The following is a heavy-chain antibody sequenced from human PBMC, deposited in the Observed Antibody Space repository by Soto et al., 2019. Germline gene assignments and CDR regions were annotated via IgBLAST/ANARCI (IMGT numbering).Heavy chain of an antibody. V-gene: IGHV3-30*18. J-gene: IGHJ6*02. CDR1: GFTFSSYG. CDR3: AKDDVGAVAGMGAYGLDV. Sequence: QVQLVESGGGVVQPGRSLRLSCAASGFTFSSYGMHWVRQAPGKGLEWVAVISYDGSNKYYADSVKGRFTISRDNSKNTRYMQMHSRRAEDTALYYFAKDDVGAVAGMGAYGLDVWGQGTTVTVSS. CDR2: ISYDGSNK. D-gene: IGHD6-19*01.